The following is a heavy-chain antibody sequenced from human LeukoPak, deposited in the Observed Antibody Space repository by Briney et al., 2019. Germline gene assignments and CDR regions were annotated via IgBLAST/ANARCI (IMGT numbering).Heavy chain of an antibody. CDR1: GFTFSSYG. CDR3: AKGAAGFDP. V-gene: IGHV3-30*18. CDR2: ISYDGSNK. J-gene: IGHJ5*02. Sequence: GGSLRLSCAASGFTFSSYGMHWVRQAPGKGLEWVAVISYDGSNKYYADSVKGRFTISRDNSKNTLYLQMNSLRAEDTAVYYCAKGAAGFDPWGQGTLVTVSS.